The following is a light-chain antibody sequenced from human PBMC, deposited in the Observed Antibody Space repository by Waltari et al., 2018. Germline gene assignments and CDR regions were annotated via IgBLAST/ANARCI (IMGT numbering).Light chain of an antibody. CDR3: SSYGGKNNLI. CDR1: PSDIGGYKF. J-gene: IGLJ2*01. V-gene: IGLV2-8*01. Sequence: QSALTQPPSASGSPGQPVTISCTGTPSDIGGYKFVPWFKQHPGKAPKLVIYDVSERPSGVPDRFSGSKSGSTATLTVSGLQAEDEADYYCSSYGGKNNLIFGGGTTLTVL. CDR2: DVS.